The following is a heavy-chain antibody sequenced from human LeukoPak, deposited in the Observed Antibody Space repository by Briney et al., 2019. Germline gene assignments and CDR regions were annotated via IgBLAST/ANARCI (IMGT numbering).Heavy chain of an antibody. V-gene: IGHV3-33*08. CDR2: IWYDGSNK. J-gene: IGHJ6*02. CDR3: ARITVAGTAYYYYYGMDV. D-gene: IGHD6-19*01. CDR1: GFTFNSYN. Sequence: GGSLRLSCAASGFTFNSYNMHWVRQAPGKGLEWVAVIWYDGSNKYYADSVKGRFTISRDNSKNTLYLQMNSLRAEDTAVYYCARITVAGTAYYYYYGMDVWGQGTTVTVSS.